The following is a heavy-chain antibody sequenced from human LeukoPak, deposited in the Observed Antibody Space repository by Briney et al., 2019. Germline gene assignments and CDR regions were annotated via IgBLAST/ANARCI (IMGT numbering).Heavy chain of an antibody. CDR1: GGSIKSYY. J-gene: IGHJ3*02. D-gene: IGHD6-19*01. Sequence: SETLSLTCTVSGGSIKSYYWSWIRQPPGKGLEWIGEINHSGSTTYNPSLKSRGTISVDTSKNQFSLKLSSVTAADTAVYYCARWGIAVASGAFDIWGQGTMVTVSS. CDR2: INHSGST. CDR3: ARWGIAVASGAFDI. V-gene: IGHV4-34*01.